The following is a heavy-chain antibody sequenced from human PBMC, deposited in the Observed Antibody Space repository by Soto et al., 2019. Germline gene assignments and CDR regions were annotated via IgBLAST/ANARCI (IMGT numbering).Heavy chain of an antibody. CDR2: IPYDGSSK. D-gene: IGHD5-18*01. J-gene: IGHJ6*02. V-gene: IGHV3-30*18. CDR3: ANVPRIQLWCSPRLPSYYGMDV. CDR1: GFTFSSYG. Sequence: QVQLVESGGGVVQPGRSLRLSCAASGFTFSSYGMHWVRQAPGKGLEWVAIIPYDGSSKYYADSVRGRFTISRDNSKNTLYQRMNSLGVEATAVYYSANVPRIQLWCSPRLPSYYGMDVWGQATTVTVSS.